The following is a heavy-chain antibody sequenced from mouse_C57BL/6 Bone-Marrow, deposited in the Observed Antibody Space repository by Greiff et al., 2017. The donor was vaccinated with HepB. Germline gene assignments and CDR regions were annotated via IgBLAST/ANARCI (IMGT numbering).Heavy chain of an antibody. Sequence: VQLVESGAELARPGASVKLSCKASGYTFTSYGISWVKQRTGQGLEWIGEIYPRSGNTYYNEKFKGKATLTADKSSSTAYMELRSLTSEDSAVYFCAREDGYYVGYAMDYWGQGTSVTVSS. CDR3: AREDGYYVGYAMDY. D-gene: IGHD2-3*01. CDR2: IYPRSGNT. J-gene: IGHJ4*01. CDR1: GYTFTSYG. V-gene: IGHV1-81*01.